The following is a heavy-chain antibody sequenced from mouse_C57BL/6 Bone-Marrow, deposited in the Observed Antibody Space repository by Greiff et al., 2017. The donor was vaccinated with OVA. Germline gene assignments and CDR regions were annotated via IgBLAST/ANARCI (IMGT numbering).Heavy chain of an antibody. CDR3: ARSVGYYGSSYADY. CDR2: IHPNSGST. D-gene: IGHD1-1*01. J-gene: IGHJ2*01. V-gene: IGHV1-64*01. CDR1: GYTFTSYW. Sequence: QVQLKQPGAELVKPGASVKLSCKASGYTFTSYWMHWVKQRPGQGLEWIGMIHPNSGSTNYNEKFKSKATLTVDKSSSTAYMQLSSLTSEDSAVYYCARSVGYYGSSYADYWGQGTTLTVSS.